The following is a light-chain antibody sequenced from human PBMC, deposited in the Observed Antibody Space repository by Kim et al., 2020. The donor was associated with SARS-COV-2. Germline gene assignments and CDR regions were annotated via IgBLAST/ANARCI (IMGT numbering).Light chain of an antibody. Sequence: QSVLTQPPSASGTPGQRVTISCSGSSSNIGSNYVYWYQQLPGTAPKLLIYTYNQRPSGVPDRFSGSKSGTSASLAISGLRSEDEADYYCAAWDYNLSGPHVVFGRGTQLTVL. J-gene: IGLJ2*01. CDR3: AAWDYNLSGPHVV. CDR2: TYN. V-gene: IGLV1-47*01. CDR1: SSNIGSNY.